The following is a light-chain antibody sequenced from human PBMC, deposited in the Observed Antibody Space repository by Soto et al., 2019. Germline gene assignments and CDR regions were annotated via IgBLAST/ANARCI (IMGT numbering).Light chain of an antibody. Sequence: QSVLTQPPSASGTPGQRVTVSCSGSSSNIGSNSVNWYQQLPGTAPKLLIYSNNQRPSGVPGRFSGSKSGTSASLAITGLQAEDEADYYCQSYDRRLSGYVFGTGTKLTVL. V-gene: IGLV1-44*01. CDR3: QSYDRRLSGYV. CDR2: SNN. CDR1: SSNIGSNS. J-gene: IGLJ1*01.